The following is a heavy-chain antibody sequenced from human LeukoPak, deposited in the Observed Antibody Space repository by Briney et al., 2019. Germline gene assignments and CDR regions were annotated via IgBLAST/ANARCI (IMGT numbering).Heavy chain of an antibody. J-gene: IGHJ4*02. CDR3: AKGRGTSGSSSDY. CDR1: GFTFSSYG. D-gene: IGHD6-13*01. CDR2: ISYDGSNK. Sequence: GGSLRLSCTASGFTFSSYGMHWVRQAPGKGLEWVAVISYDGSNKYYADSVKGRFTISRYNSKNTLYLQMNSLRAEDTAVYYCAKGRGTSGSSSDYWGQGTLVTVSS. V-gene: IGHV3-30*18.